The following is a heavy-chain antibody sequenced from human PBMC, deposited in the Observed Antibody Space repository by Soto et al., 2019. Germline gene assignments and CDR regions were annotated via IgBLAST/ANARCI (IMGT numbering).Heavy chain of an antibody. CDR2: IYYSGSP. Sequence: SETLSLTCTVSGGSLSSGDYYWSWIRQHPGKGLEWIGYIYYSGSPYYNPSRKSRVTISVDTSKNQFALKLSSVTAADTAVYYCARKQQPQRSCSYYYGMEGWGQGTTVT. CDR3: ARKQQPQRSCSYYYGMEG. CDR1: GGSLSSGDYY. D-gene: IGHD6-13*01. V-gene: IGHV4-30-4*01. J-gene: IGHJ6*01.